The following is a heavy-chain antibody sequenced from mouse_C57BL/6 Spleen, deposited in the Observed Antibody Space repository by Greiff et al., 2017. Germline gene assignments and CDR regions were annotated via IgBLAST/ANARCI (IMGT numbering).Heavy chain of an antibody. D-gene: IGHD1-1*01. J-gene: IGHJ1*03. CDR3: ASCHYGSSYWYFDV. CDR2: INPNNGGT. Sequence: EVQLQQSGPELVKPGASVKISCKASGYTFTDYYMNWVKQSHGKSLEWIGDINPNNGGTSYNQKFKGKATLTVDKSSSTAYMELRSLTSEDSAVYYCASCHYGSSYWYFDVWGTGTTVTVSS. V-gene: IGHV1-26*01. CDR1: GYTFTDYY.